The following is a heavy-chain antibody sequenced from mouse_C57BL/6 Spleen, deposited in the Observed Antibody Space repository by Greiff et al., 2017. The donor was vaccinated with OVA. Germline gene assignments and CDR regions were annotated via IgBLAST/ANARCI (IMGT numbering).Heavy chain of an antibody. CDR3: ARWGTTVVARSYWYFDV. D-gene: IGHD1-1*01. CDR1: GFNINNTY. V-gene: IGHV14-3*01. CDR2: IDPANGTT. Sequence: VQLQQSVAELVRPGASVKLSCTASGFNINNTYMHWVKQRPEQGLEWIGRIDPANGTTKYAPKFQGKATITADTSSNTAYLQLSSLTSEDTAICYCARWGTTVVARSYWYFDVWGTGTTVTVSS. J-gene: IGHJ1*03.